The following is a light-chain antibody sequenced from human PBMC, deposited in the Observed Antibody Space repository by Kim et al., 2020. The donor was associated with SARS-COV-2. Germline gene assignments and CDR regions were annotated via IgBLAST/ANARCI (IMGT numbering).Light chain of an antibody. V-gene: IGKV3-20*01. J-gene: IGKJ5*01. CDR1: QSVRVTY. CDR3: QQYGSSPDT. CDR2: GAS. Sequence: EIVLTQSPGTLSLSPGERATLSCRASQSVRVTYLAWFQQKPGQAPRLLIYGASSRATDIPDRFSGSGSGTDFTLTISRLEPEDFAVYYCQQYGSSPDTFGQGTRLVIK.